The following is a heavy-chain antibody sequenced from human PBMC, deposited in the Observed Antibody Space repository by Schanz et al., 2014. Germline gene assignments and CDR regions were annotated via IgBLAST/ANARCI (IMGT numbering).Heavy chain of an antibody. J-gene: IGHJ5*02. V-gene: IGHV3-74*01. D-gene: IGHD3-16*01. CDR1: GFSFSNYW. Sequence: EVQLVESGGGLVQPGGSLRLSCAASGFSFSNYWMHWVRQGPGIVLVWVSHINNAGSDTTYADSVKGRFTISRDNTRNTLYLQMNSLSAEDTAVYYCARGAGGLDTWGQGTPVTVSS. CDR2: INNAGSDT. CDR3: ARGAGGLDT.